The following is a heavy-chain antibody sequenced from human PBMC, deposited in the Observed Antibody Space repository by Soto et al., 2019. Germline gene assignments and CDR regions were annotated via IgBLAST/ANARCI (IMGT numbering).Heavy chain of an antibody. Sequence: ASVKVSCKASGYTFTSYGISWVRQAPGQGLEWMGWISAYNGNTNYAQKLQGRVTMTTDTSTSTAYMELRSLRSDDTAVYYCARDRPYSSSWVHFDYWGQGTLVTVSS. CDR2: ISAYNGNT. D-gene: IGHD6-13*01. J-gene: IGHJ4*02. V-gene: IGHV1-18*01. CDR3: ARDRPYSSSWVHFDY. CDR1: GYTFTSYG.